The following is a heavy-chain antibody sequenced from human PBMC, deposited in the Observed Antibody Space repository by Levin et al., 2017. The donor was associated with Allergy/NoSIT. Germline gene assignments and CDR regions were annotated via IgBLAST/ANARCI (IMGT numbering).Heavy chain of an antibody. J-gene: IGHJ2*01. CDR2: ISWDGGST. Sequence: GGSLRLSCVASGFTFDDYTMHWVRQAPGKGLEWVSLISWDGGSTYYADSVKGRFTISRDNSKNSLYRQMNSLRTDDTALYYCAKGSSSSYWYFDLWGRGTLVTVSS. D-gene: IGHD6-6*01. CDR3: AKGSSSSYWYFDL. V-gene: IGHV3-43*01. CDR1: GFTFDDYT.